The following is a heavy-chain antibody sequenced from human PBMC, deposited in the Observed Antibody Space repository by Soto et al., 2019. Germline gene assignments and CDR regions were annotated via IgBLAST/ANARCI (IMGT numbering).Heavy chain of an antibody. D-gene: IGHD4-17*01. CDR2: ITSSSSYI. CDR1: GFTFSSYN. J-gene: IGHJ4*02. V-gene: IGHV3-21*01. Sequence: PGGSLRLSCAASGFTFSSYNMNWVRQAPGRGLEWVSSITSSSSYIYYADSVKGRFTISRDNAKNSLFLQMNSLRAEDTALYYCARGCFYGGNQGCDYWGQGTLVTVSS. CDR3: ARGCFYGGNQGCDY.